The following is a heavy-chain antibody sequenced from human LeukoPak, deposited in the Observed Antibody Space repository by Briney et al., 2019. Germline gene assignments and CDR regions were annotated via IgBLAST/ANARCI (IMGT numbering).Heavy chain of an antibody. CDR2: IYYSGST. J-gene: IGHJ4*02. D-gene: IGHD4-17*01. Sequence: SETLSLTCAVSGYSISSSYYWGWIRQPPGKGLEWIGSIYYSGSTYYNPSLKSRVAISVDTSKNQFSLKLSSVTAADTAVYYCARHRNEYDYGDYQVIDYWGQGTLVTVSS. CDR3: ARHRNEYDYGDYQVIDY. CDR1: GYSISSSYY. V-gene: IGHV4-38-2*01.